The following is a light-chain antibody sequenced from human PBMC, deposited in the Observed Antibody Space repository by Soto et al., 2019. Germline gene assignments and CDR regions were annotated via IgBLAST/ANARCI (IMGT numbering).Light chain of an antibody. CDR2: GAS. CDR3: RQYNNWPPWT. CDR1: QSVSSN. V-gene: IGKV3-15*01. Sequence: EIVMTQPPATLSVSPGERATLSCRASQSVSSNLAWYQQKPGQAPRLLIYGASTRATGIPARFSGSGSGTEFTLTISSLQSEDFAVYYCRQYNNWPPWTFGQGTKVDIK. J-gene: IGKJ1*01.